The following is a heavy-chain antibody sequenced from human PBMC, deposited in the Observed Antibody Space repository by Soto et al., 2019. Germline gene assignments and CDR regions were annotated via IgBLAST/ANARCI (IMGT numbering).Heavy chain of an antibody. CDR2: TRNKANRYTT. V-gene: IGHV3-72*01. CDR3: ARVSGYGDY. D-gene: IGHD5-12*01. Sequence: EVQLGESGGGLVQPGGSLRLSCAASGFTFSDHYMDWVRQAPGKGLEWVGRTRNKANRYTTEYAASVKGRFTISRDDSKNSLYLQMNSLKTEDTAVYYCARVSGYGDYWGQGTLVTVSS. CDR1: GFTFSDHY. J-gene: IGHJ4*02.